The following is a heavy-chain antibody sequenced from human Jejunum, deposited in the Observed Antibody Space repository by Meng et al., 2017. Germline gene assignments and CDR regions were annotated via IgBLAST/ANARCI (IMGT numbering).Heavy chain of an antibody. D-gene: IGHD2-2*01. CDR1: GDSISSGEYF. J-gene: IGHJ4*02. CDR3: ARGELLWDY. V-gene: IGHV4-30-4*01. CDR2: MDYRGST. Sequence: QVQLRGAGPELVKPSQTLSLTCTVSGDSISSGEYFWSWIRQPPGKGLEWIGYMDYRGSTFYNLSLKSRVTISVDTSKNQFSLKLSSVTAADTAVYFCARGELLWDYWGQGTLVTVSS.